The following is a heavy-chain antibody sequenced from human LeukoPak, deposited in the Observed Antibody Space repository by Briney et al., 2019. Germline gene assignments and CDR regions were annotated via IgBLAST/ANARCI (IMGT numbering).Heavy chain of an antibody. Sequence: SVTLSLTCTVSGGSISSSSYYWGWIRQPPGKGLEWIASIYDSRSTYYNPSLKSRLTISVDTSKNQFSLRLSSVTAADTATYYCARPYHYDSGSRGTAFDIWGQGTMVTVSS. V-gene: IGHV4-39*01. CDR2: IYDSRST. CDR3: ARPYHYDSGSRGTAFDI. D-gene: IGHD3-10*01. CDR1: GGSISSSSYY. J-gene: IGHJ3*02.